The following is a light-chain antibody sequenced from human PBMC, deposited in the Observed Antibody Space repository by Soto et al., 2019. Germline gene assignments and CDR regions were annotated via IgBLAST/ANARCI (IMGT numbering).Light chain of an antibody. CDR3: QQYHNWPPIT. V-gene: IGKV3-15*01. CDR2: GAS. Sequence: EIVMTQSPATLSVSPWERATLSCRASQSVSSNLAWYQQKPGQAPRLLIYGASTRASGIPARFSGSGSETDFTLTISSLQSEDSAVYYCQQYHNWPPITFGQGTRLEIK. CDR1: QSVSSN. J-gene: IGKJ5*01.